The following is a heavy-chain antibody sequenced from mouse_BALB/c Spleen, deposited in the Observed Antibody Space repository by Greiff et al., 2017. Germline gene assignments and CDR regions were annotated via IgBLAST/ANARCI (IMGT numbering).Heavy chain of an antibody. V-gene: IGHV5-6-3*01. CDR1: GFTFSSYG. D-gene: IGHD4-1*01. CDR2: INSNGGST. CDR3: ARDSGKVFYAMDY. J-gene: IGHJ4*01. Sequence: EVHLVESGGGLVKPGGSLKLSCAASGFTFSSYGMSWVRQTPDKRLELVATINSNGGSTYYPDSVKGRFTISRDNAKNTLYLQMSSLKSEDTAMYYCARDSGKVFYAMDYWGQGTSVTVSS.